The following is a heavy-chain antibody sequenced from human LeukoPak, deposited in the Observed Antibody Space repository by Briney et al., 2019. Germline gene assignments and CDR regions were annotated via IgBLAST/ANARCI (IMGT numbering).Heavy chain of an antibody. Sequence: PGGSLRLSCAASGFTFGSYAMSWVRQAPGQGLEWFSAISRSRDSTYYAASVKGRFTISRDNSKNTLYLQMNSLRAEDTAVYYCAKSISRLWFGELAGGWGQGTLVTVSS. CDR2: ISRSRDST. D-gene: IGHD3-10*01. CDR3: AKSISRLWFGELAGG. V-gene: IGHV3-23*01. J-gene: IGHJ4*02. CDR1: GFTFGSYA.